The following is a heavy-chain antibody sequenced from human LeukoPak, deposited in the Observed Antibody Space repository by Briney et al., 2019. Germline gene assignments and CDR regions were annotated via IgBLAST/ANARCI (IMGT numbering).Heavy chain of an antibody. D-gene: IGHD3-22*01. CDR2: IKEDGSEK. CDR1: GFTFSTYW. V-gene: IGHV3-7*01. J-gene: IGHJ3*02. Sequence: GGSLRLSCEASGFTFSTYWMNWVRQAPGKGLEWVANIKEDGSEKSYVDSVKGRFTISRDNAKNSLYLQMNSLRAEDTAVYYCARDHHRRLYDSQARDTFDIWGQGTMVTVSS. CDR3: ARDHHRRLYDSQARDTFDI.